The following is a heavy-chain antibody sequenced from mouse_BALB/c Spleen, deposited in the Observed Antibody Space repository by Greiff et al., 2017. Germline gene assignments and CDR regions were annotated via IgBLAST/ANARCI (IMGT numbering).Heavy chain of an antibody. D-gene: IGHD2-1*01. J-gene: IGHJ3*01. CDR3: TKEGYGNYGAY. CDR1: GYTFTSYW. CDR2: IYPGNSDT. V-gene: IGHV1-5*01. Sequence: VQLQQSGTVLARPGASVKMSCKASGYTFTSYWMHWVKQRPGQGLEWIGAIYPGNSDTSYKQKFKGKATLTAVTSTSTAYMELSSLTNEDSAVYCCTKEGYGNYGAYWGQGTLVTVSA.